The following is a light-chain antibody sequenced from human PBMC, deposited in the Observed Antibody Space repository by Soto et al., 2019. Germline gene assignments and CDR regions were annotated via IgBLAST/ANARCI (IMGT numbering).Light chain of an antibody. V-gene: IGKV1-5*01. CDR1: QSISSW. CDR2: DAS. Sequence: DIQMTQSPSTLSASVGDRVTITCRASQSISSWLAWYQQKPGKAPKLLIYDASSLESGVPSRFSGSGSGTEFTLTISSLHPDDFATYYCQQYNSWTFGQGTKVDIK. CDR3: QQYNSWT. J-gene: IGKJ1*01.